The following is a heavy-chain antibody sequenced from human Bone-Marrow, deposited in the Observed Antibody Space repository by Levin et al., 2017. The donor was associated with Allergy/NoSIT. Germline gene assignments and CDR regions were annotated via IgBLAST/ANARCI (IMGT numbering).Heavy chain of an antibody. CDR3: ARCSTSCYAMGGYPRPNWFDP. J-gene: IGHJ5*02. Sequence: LSGGSLRLSCAASGFTFSSYWMHWVRQAPGKGLVWVSRINSDGSSTSYADSVKGRFTISRDNAKNTLYLQMNSLRAEDTAVYYCARCSTSCYAMGGYPRPNWFDPWGQGTLVTVSS. D-gene: IGHD2-2*01. V-gene: IGHV3-74*01. CDR1: GFTFSSYW. CDR2: INSDGSST.